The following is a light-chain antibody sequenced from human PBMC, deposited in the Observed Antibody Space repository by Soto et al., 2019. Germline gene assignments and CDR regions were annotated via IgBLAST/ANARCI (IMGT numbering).Light chain of an antibody. J-gene: IGKJ1*01. Sequence: VMMHSPATLSLSPWERSTLSFRASDNVETKLAWFQQTPGQAPRLLIYGASTRATGIPARLSGSGSGTEFTLTISSLQSEDSAVYYCQQYNSWPRTFGQGTKVDI. CDR1: DNVETK. V-gene: IGKV3D-15*01. CDR2: GAS. CDR3: QQYNSWPRT.